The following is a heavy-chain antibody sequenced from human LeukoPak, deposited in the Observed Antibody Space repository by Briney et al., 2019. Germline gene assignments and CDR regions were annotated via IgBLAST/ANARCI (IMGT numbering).Heavy chain of an antibody. CDR2: VSFGSSYI. CDR3: ARASTEYAVTDGFDT. D-gene: IGHD4-17*01. V-gene: IGHV3-21*01. CDR1: GFTFRDYT. Sequence: GRSLSLSCAASGFTFRDYTMNWVRQSPGKGLQWVSYVSFGSSYISYADSLKGRFTISRDDAKSSVYLEMTSLRAEDTAVYYCARASTEYAVTDGFDTWGPGTLVTVSS. J-gene: IGHJ5*02.